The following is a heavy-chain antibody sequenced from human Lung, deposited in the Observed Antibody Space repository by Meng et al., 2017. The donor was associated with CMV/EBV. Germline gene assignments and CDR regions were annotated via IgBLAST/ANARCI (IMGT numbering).Heavy chain of an antibody. Sequence: LEEVGPQLAKVSRHLYLTGLASGDSKYNYYGICVRQSAGKGLELIGRISTSGSIHYNPSLTSRVTLSVDTSKNQISLQLSSVTASDTAVYYCARAVADTANFDYWGQGTLVTVSS. CDR1: GDSKYNYY. V-gene: IGHV4-4*07. CDR3: ARAVADTANFDY. CDR2: ISTSGSI. J-gene: IGHJ4*02. D-gene: IGHD6-19*01.